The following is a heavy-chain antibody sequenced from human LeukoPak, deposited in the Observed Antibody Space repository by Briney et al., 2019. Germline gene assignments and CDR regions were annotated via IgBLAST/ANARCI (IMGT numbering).Heavy chain of an antibody. CDR3: ARARWPQPRGFDP. Sequence: PSETLSLTCAVYGGSFSGYYWSWIRQPPGKGLEWIGEINHSGSTNYNPSLKSRVTISVDTSKNQFSLKLSSATAADTAVYYCARARWPQPRGFDPWGQGTLVTVSS. CDR1: GGSFSGYY. V-gene: IGHV4-34*01. D-gene: IGHD5-24*01. J-gene: IGHJ5*02. CDR2: INHSGST.